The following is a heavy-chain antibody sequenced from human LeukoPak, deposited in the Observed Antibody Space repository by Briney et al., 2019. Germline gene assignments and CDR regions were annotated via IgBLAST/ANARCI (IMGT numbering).Heavy chain of an antibody. CDR1: GYTFTSYY. D-gene: IGHD3-3*01. J-gene: IGHJ6*03. CDR3: ARADYDFWSGYGGGDYMDV. V-gene: IGHV1-46*03. Sequence: ASVKVSCKASGYTFTSYYMHWVRQAPGQGPEWMGIINPSGGSTSYAQKFQGRVTMTRDTSTSTVYMELSSLRSEDTAVYYCARADYDFWSGYGGGDYMDVWGKGTTVTVSS. CDR2: INPSGGST.